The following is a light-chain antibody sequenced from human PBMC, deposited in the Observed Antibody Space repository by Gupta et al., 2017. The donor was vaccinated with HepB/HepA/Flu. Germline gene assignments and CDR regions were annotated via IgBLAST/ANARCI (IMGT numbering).Light chain of an antibody. J-gene: IGKJ1*01. Sequence: DIQMTQSPSSLSASVGDRVTITCRASQNIYTYVNWYQQRPGKAPKFLLYAASTLQSGVPSRFSGDGSGTDFTLTISRLQPQDFATYYCQQTYDAPGTFGQGTKEEIK. CDR2: AAS. CDR1: QNIYTY. CDR3: QQTYDAPGT. V-gene: IGKV1-39*01.